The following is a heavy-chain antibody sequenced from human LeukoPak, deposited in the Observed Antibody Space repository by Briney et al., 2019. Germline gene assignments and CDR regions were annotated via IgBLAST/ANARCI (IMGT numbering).Heavy chain of an antibody. Sequence: GASVKVSCKTSGYTFTSYAISWVRQAPGQGLEWMGGIIPIFGTANYAQKFQGRVTITADESTSTAYMELSSLRSEDTAVYYCASTGYCSSTSCYVHTPYYYYYMDVWGKGTTVTVSS. J-gene: IGHJ6*03. V-gene: IGHV1-69*13. CDR3: ASTGYCSSTSCYVHTPYYYYYMDV. CDR2: IIPIFGTA. D-gene: IGHD2-2*01. CDR1: GYTFTSYA.